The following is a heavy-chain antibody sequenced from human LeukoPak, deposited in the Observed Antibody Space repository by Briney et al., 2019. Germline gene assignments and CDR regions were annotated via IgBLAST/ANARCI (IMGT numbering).Heavy chain of an antibody. J-gene: IGHJ4*02. D-gene: IGHD2-21*02. Sequence: EASVKVSCKASGYTFTSYGINWVRQAPGQGLDWMGWISAYNLDTIYAQNLQGRVTMTTDTSTNTAYMELSSLRSDDTAVYYCARDALTASYIDYWGQGTLVTVSS. CDR3: ARDALTASYIDY. V-gene: IGHV1-18*01. CDR1: GYTFTSYG. CDR2: ISAYNLDT.